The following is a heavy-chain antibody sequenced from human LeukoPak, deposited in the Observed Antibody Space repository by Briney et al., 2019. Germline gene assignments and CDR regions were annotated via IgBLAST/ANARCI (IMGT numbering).Heavy chain of an antibody. J-gene: IGHJ5*02. CDR2: INPNGDYI. D-gene: IGHD3-9*01. V-gene: IGHV3-21*06. Sequence: GGSLRLSCAASGFIFSSYNMNWVRQAPGKGLEWVSSINPNGDYIYYADSVKGRFTISRDNAKNSLYLQMTSLKAEDTAVYFCARGIGYFDWLFFSWGRGTLLTVSS. CDR3: ARGIGYFDWLFFS. CDR1: GFIFSSYN.